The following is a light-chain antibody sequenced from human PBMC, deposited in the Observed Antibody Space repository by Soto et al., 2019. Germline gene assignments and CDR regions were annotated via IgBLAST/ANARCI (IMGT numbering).Light chain of an antibody. V-gene: IGKV1-39*01. Sequence: DIQMTQSPSSLSASVGDRVTITCRASQSISDYLSWYQQKPGKAPKLLIFAASSLYSGVPSRFSGSGSGTSFTLTIGSLQPEDFATYYCQQSYSSLAFGPGTKVDL. CDR2: AAS. CDR3: QQSYSSLA. CDR1: QSISDY. J-gene: IGKJ3*01.